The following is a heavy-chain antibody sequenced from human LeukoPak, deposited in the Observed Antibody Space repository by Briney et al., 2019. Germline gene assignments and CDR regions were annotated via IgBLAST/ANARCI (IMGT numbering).Heavy chain of an antibody. D-gene: IGHD2-2*01. Sequence: QPGGSLRLSCVASGFSISSHWMSWVRQAPGKGLEWVASLKEDVSARNLVDSVKGRFTISTDNAKNSLYLQMNSLRAEDTAVYYCARVYPLRVPAAMDYWGQGTLVTVSS. CDR2: LKEDVSAR. CDR1: GFSISSHW. CDR3: ARVYPLRVPAAMDY. V-gene: IGHV3-7*01. J-gene: IGHJ4*02.